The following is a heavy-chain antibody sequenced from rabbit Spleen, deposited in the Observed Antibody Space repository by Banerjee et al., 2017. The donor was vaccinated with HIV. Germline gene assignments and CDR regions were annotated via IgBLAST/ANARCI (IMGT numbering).Heavy chain of an antibody. D-gene: IGHD4-1*01. CDR2: IYPDSTT. Sequence: QELVESGGGLVQAGESLKLSCKASGIDFSNYNFMCWVRQAPGKGLEWIACIYPDSTTYYASWAKGRFTFSKTSSTTVTLQMTSLTAADTATYFCARDLAGVIGWNFGWWGPGTLVTVS. CDR1: GIDFSNYNF. V-gene: IGHV1S40*01. CDR3: ARDLAGVIGWNFGW. J-gene: IGHJ6*01.